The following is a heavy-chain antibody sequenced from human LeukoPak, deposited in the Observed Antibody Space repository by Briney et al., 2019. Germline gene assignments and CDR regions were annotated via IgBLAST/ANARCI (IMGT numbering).Heavy chain of an antibody. D-gene: IGHD3-3*01. CDR2: INTNTGNP. CDR3: ARDKRFLEWLPNHDAFDI. CDR1: GYTFTNYA. V-gene: IGHV7-4-1*02. J-gene: IGHJ3*02. Sequence: ASVKVSCKASGYTFTNYAMNWVRQAPGQGLEWMGWINTNTGNPTYAQGFTGRFVLSLDTSVSTAYLQISSLKAEDTAVYYCARDKRFLEWLPNHDAFDIWGQGTMVTVSS.